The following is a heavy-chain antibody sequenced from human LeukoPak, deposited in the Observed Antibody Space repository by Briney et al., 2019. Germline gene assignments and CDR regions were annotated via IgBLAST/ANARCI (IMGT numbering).Heavy chain of an antibody. J-gene: IGHJ4*02. D-gene: IGHD1-26*01. CDR2: IYPGDSDA. CDR3: ARRRDLCSGSYPFDY. V-gene: IGHV5-51*01. Sequence: GESLKISCKGSGYSFTSYWIGWVRQMPGKGLKWMGIIYPGDSDARYSPSFQGQVTISADKSISTAYLQWSSLKASDTAMYYCARRRDLCSGSYPFDYWGQGTLVTVSS. CDR1: GYSFTSYW.